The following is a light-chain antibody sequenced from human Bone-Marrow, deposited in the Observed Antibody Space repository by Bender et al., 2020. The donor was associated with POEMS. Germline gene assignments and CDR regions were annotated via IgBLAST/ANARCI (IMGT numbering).Light chain of an antibody. V-gene: IGLV2-14*03. J-gene: IGLJ3*02. CDR1: SSDVPDHNY. Sequence: QSALTQPASVSGSPGQSITISCTVVSSDVPDHNYVSWYQQHPGKAPKLLIYDISNRPSGISDRFSGSKSGTSASLAISDIQSEDEGDYYCSSWDDSLSGWVFGGGTKLTVL. CDR3: SSWDDSLSGWV. CDR2: DIS.